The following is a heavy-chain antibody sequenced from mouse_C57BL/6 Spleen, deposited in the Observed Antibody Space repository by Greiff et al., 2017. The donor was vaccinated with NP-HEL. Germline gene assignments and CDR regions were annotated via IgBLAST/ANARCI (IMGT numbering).Heavy chain of an antibody. CDR2: IDPSDSET. J-gene: IGHJ4*01. Sequence: VQLQQPGAELVRPGSSVKLSCKASGYTFTSYWMHWVKQRPIQGLEWIGNIDPSDSETHYNQKFKDKATLTVDKSSSTAYMQLSSLTSEDSAVYYCAREDDYDDGYAMDYWGQGTSVTVSS. V-gene: IGHV1-52*01. D-gene: IGHD2-4*01. CDR3: AREDDYDDGYAMDY. CDR1: GYTFTSYW.